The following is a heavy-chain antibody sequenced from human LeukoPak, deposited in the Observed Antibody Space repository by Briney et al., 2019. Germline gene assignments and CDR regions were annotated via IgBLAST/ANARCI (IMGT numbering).Heavy chain of an antibody. V-gene: IGHV3-21*01. CDR1: GFTFSSYA. D-gene: IGHD3-22*01. CDR2: ISRGSDHI. Sequence: GGSLRLSCAASGFTFSSYAMNWVRQAPGKGLEWVSSISRGSDHIFYADSMKGRFTISRDNAKNSLYLQMNSLGAEDAAVYYCARPYDTRGYFPDYWGQGTLVTVSS. J-gene: IGHJ4*02. CDR3: ARPYDTRGYFPDY.